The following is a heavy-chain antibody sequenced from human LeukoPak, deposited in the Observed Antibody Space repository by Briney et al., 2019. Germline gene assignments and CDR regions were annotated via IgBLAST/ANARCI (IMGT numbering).Heavy chain of an antibody. V-gene: IGHV3-11*01. Sequence: GGSLRLSCAASGFTFSDYYMSWIRQAPGKGLEWGSYIISSGRTTYYAASVKSRFTITRDKAHNLLYLQMNSLRAEDTVVYYCARARGYSYGSDYWGQGTLLTVSS. CDR3: ARARGYSYGSDY. D-gene: IGHD5-18*01. CDR1: GFTFSDYY. CDR2: IISSGRTT. J-gene: IGHJ4*02.